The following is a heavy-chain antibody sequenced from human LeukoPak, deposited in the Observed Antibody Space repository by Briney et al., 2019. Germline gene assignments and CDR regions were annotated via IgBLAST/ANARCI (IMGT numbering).Heavy chain of an antibody. CDR1: GGSISSINYY. CDR2: IYYSGST. D-gene: IGHD4-23*01. Sequence: PSETLSLTCTVSGGSISSINYYWGWIRQPPGKGLEWIGSIYYSGSTYYNPSLKSRFTISVDTSKNQFSLKESSVTAADTAVYYCARAGVVRDWYWYFDLWGRGTLVTVSS. J-gene: IGHJ2*01. CDR3: ARAGVVRDWYWYFDL. V-gene: IGHV4-39*07.